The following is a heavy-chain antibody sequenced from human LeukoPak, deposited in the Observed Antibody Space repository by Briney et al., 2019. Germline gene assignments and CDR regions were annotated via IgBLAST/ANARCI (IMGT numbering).Heavy chain of an antibody. Sequence: ASVKVSCKASGYTFTSYGISWVRQAPGQGLEWMGRISGLNGNTHYAQNLQGRVTMTTDTFTTTAYMELRSLRSEDTAVYYCARGLDTAMVAFDYWGQGTLVTVSS. V-gene: IGHV1-18*01. CDR2: ISGLNGNT. CDR1: GYTFTSYG. CDR3: ARGLDTAMVAFDY. D-gene: IGHD5-18*01. J-gene: IGHJ4*02.